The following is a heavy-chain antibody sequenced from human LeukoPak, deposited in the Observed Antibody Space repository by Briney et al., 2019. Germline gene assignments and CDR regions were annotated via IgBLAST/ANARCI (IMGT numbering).Heavy chain of an antibody. Sequence: SVRVSCKASGGTFSSYAISWVRQAPGQGLEWMGGIIPIFGTANYAQKFQGRVTITADESTSTAYMELSSLRSEDTAVYYCARDRCSSTSCYVSYHYYYYMDVWGKGTTVTVSS. CDR3: ARDRCSSTSCYVSYHYYYYMDV. CDR2: IIPIFGTA. D-gene: IGHD2-2*01. CDR1: GGTFSSYA. J-gene: IGHJ6*03. V-gene: IGHV1-69*01.